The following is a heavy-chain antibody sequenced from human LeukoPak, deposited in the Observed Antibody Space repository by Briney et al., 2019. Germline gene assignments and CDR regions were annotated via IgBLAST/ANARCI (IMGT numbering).Heavy chain of an antibody. V-gene: IGHV1-24*01. CDR2: FDPEDGET. J-gene: IGHJ4*02. CDR1: GYTLTELS. D-gene: IGHD3-22*01. CDR3: ARDPPTYYYDSSGYYQLRFDY. Sequence: ASVKVSCKVSGYTLTELSMHWVRQAPGKGLERMGGFDPEDGETIYAQKFQGRVTMTEDTSTDTAYMELSSLRSEDTAVYYCARDPPTYYYDSSGYYQLRFDYWGQGTLVTVSS.